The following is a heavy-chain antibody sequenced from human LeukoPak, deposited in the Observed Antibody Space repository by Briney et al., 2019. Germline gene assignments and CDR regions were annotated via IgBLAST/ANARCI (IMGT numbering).Heavy chain of an antibody. V-gene: IGHV4-59*01. CDR2: IYYSGST. Sequence: PSETLSLTCTASGGSISSYYWSWIRQPPGKGLEWIGYIYYSGSTNYNPSLKSRVTISVDTSKNQFSLKLSSVTAADTAVYYCARPDLYNWNYGALMVWGQGTLVTVSP. CDR3: ARPDLYNWNYGALMV. J-gene: IGHJ4*02. D-gene: IGHD1-7*01. CDR1: GGSISSYY.